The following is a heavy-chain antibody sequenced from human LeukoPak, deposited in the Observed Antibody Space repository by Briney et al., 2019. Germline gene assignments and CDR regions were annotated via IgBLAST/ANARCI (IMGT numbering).Heavy chain of an antibody. CDR1: GYTFTSYD. CDR2: MNPNSGNT. CDR3: ARENGYCSGGSCYSGADY. J-gene: IGHJ4*02. Sequence: ASVKVSCKASGYTFTSYDINWVRQATGQGLEWMGWMNPNSGNTGYAQKFQGRVTMTRNTSISTAYMELSSLRSEDTAVYYCARENGYCSGGSCYSGADYWGQGTLVTVSS. V-gene: IGHV1-8*01. D-gene: IGHD2-15*01.